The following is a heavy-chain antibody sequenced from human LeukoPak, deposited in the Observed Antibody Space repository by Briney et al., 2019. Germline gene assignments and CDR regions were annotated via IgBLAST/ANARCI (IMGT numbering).Heavy chain of an antibody. CDR1: GYTFTGYY. Sequence: ASVKVSRKASGYTFTGYYMHWVRQAPGQGLEWMGWINPNSGGTNYAQKFQGRVTMTRDTSISTAYMELSRLRSDDTAVYYCARDGNSGSYQAAFDIWGQGTMVTVSS. CDR3: ARDGNSGSYQAAFDI. CDR2: INPNSGGT. V-gene: IGHV1-2*02. J-gene: IGHJ3*02. D-gene: IGHD1-26*01.